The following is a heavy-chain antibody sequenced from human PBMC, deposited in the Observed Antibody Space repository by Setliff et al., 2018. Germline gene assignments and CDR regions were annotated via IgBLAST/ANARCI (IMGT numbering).Heavy chain of an antibody. J-gene: IGHJ4*02. V-gene: IGHV1-46*01. Sequence: ASVKVSCKASGYTFTSYYMYWLRQAPGQGPEWMGIINIGGGSASYAQKFQDRVTVTRDTSTSTVYLEVTSLRSEDTAVYYCARAGMASLHRKGVFEHWGQGTLVTVS. CDR1: GYTFTSYY. CDR3: ARAGMASLHRKGVFEH. D-gene: IGHD3-10*01. CDR2: INIGGGSA.